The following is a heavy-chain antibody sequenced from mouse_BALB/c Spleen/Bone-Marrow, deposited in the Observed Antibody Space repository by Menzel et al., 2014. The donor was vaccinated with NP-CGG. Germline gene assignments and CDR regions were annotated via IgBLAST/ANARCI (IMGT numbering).Heavy chain of an antibody. D-gene: IGHD3-3*01. CDR2: IDPENGDT. J-gene: IGHJ3*01. CDR3: ARLDLFAY. V-gene: IGHV14-4*02. Sequence: DVKLQESGAELVRSGASVKLSCTASGFNVKDYYMNWVKQRPEQGLEWIGWIDPENGDTEYAPKFQGKATMTADTSSNTAYLQLSSLTSEDTGVYYCARLDLFAYWGQGTLVTVSA. CDR1: GFNVKDYY.